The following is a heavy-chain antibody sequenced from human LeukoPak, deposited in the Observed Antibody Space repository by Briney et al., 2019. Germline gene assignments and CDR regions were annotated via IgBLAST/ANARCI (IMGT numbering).Heavy chain of an antibody. CDR1: GGTFSSYA. V-gene: IGHV1-18*01. CDR3: ARTNSRLDAFDI. CDR2: ISAYNGNT. J-gene: IGHJ3*02. Sequence: GASVKVSCKASGGTFSSYAISWVRQAPGQGLEWMGWISAYNGNTNYAQKLQGRVTMATDTSTSTAYMELRSLRSDDTAVYYCARTNSRLDAFDIWGQGTMVTVSS. D-gene: IGHD2/OR15-2a*01.